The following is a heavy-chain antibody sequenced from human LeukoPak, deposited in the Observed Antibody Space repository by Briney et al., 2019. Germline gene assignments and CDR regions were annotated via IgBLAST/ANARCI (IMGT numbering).Heavy chain of an antibody. CDR2: IYHTGDI. J-gene: IGHJ5*02. Sequence: PSETLSLTCSVSGDSMTSSCWTWIRQPPGRRLESIGYIYHTGDINYNPSLNSRVTMSLDTSKNQFFLKVTSVTAADTAVYYCAKGTRELPSWGQGTLVTVSS. CDR1: GDSMTSSC. CDR3: AKGTRELPS. V-gene: IGHV4-59*08. D-gene: IGHD1-7*01.